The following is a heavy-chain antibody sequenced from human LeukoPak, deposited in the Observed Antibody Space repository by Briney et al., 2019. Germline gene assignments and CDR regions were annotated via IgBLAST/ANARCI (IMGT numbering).Heavy chain of an antibody. V-gene: IGHV3-23*01. CDR1: GFTFSGYA. CDR2: INDNGDRT. Sequence: PGGSLRLSCAASGFTFSGYALTWVRQAPGKGLEWVSSINDNGDRTYYSDSVKGRFTISRDTSKSTLYLQMNSLRAEDTAFYFCAKVSRSCLDNWGQGTLVAVSS. J-gene: IGHJ4*02. D-gene: IGHD6-13*01. CDR3: AKVSRSCLDN.